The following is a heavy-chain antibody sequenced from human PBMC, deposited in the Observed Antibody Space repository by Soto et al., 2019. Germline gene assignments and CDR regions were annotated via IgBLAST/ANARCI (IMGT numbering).Heavy chain of an antibody. CDR3: AKAGEYSSGWYEAYYFDY. J-gene: IGHJ4*02. Sequence: EVQLLESGGGLVQPGGSLRLSCAASGFTFSSYAMSWVRQAPGKGLEWVSAISGSGGSTYYADSVKGRFTISRDNSKNTLYLQMNSLRAEDTAVYYCAKAGEYSSGWYEAYYFDYWGQGTLVTVSS. D-gene: IGHD6-19*01. V-gene: IGHV3-23*01. CDR2: ISGSGGST. CDR1: GFTFSSYA.